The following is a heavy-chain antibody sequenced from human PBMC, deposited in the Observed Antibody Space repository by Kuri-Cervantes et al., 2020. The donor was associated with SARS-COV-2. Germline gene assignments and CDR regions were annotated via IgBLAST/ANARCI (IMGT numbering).Heavy chain of an antibody. Sequence: GGSLRLSCAASGFTFSSYSMNWVRQAPGKGLEWVSSSSSSSSYIYYADSVKGRFTISRDNAKNSLYLQMNSLRAEDTAVYYCARDIVVVPAAISDGWGQGTLVTVSS. CDR1: GFTFSSYS. J-gene: IGHJ4*02. D-gene: IGHD2-2*02. V-gene: IGHV3-21*01. CDR2: SSSSSSYI. CDR3: ARDIVVVPAAISDG.